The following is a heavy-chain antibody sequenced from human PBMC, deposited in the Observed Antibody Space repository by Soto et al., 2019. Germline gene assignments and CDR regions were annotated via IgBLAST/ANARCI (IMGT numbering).Heavy chain of an antibody. CDR1: GFTFRTYT. CDR3: ARDRGYDAHDYYYNAMDV. Sequence: LRLSCISSGFTFRTYTMNWVRQAPGKGLEWVSGIRGFSPYTFYAESVKGRFTISRDNAKNSLYLQMDSLRAEDTAVYYCARDRGYDAHDYYYNAMDVWGQGTTVTVSS. V-gene: IGHV3-21*01. CDR2: IRGFSPYT. D-gene: IGHD3-10*01. J-gene: IGHJ6*02.